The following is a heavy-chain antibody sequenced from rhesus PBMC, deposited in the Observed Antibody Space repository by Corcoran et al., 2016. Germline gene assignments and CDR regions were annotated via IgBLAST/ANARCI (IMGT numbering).Heavy chain of an antibody. V-gene: IGHV1-180*01. CDR2: FAPENGNR. Sequence: QVQLVQSGAEIKQPGASVKLSCKASGYTFTSYYMHWVRQAPGQGHEWRGLFAPENGNRGYGQNVQGRVTITTDTSTSTGYMELSSLRSEDTAVYYCTSAPTVAPLDSWGQGVLVTVSS. J-gene: IGHJ4*01. CDR3: TSAPTVAPLDS. D-gene: IGHD4-29*01. CDR1: GYTFTSYY.